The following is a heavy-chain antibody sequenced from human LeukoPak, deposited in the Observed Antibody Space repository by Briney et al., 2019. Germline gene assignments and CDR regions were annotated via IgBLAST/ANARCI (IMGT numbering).Heavy chain of an antibody. CDR1: GGSFSGYY. J-gene: IGHJ6*02. V-gene: IGHV4-34*01. D-gene: IGHD2-8*01. CDR3: ARGVYDPMLYGMDV. Sequence: SETLSLTCAVYGGSFSGYYWSWIRQPPGKGLEWIGEINHSGSTNYNPSLKSRVTISVDTSKNQFSLKLSSVTAADTAVYYCARGVYDPMLYGMDVWGQGTTVTVSS. CDR2: INHSGST.